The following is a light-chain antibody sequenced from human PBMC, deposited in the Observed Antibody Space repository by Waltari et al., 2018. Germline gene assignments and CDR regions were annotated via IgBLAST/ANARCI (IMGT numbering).Light chain of an antibody. CDR1: SSDVGRYNL. CDR3: CSYAGSSTLL. V-gene: IGLV2-23*01. Sequence: QSALTQPASVSGSPGQSLTVSCTGTSSDVGRYNLVSWYQQHPGKAPKLMIYEGSKRPSGVSNRFSGSKSGNTASLTISGLQAEDEADYYCCSYAGSSTLLFGGGTKVTVL. CDR2: EGS. J-gene: IGLJ2*01.